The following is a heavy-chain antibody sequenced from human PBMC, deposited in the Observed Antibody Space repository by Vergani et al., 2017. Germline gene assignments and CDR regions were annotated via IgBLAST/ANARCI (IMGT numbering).Heavy chain of an antibody. CDR2: IYTSGST. J-gene: IGHJ5*02. CDR3: ARVSSGWYRQVVNWFDP. V-gene: IGHV4-61*02. CDR1: GGSISSGSYY. Sequence: QVQLQESGPGLVKPSQTLSLTCTVSGGSISSGSYYWSWIRQPAGKGLEWIGRIYTSGSTNYNPSLKSRVTISVDTSKNQFSLKLSSVTAADTAVYYCARVSSGWYRQVVNWFDPWGQGTLVTVSS. D-gene: IGHD6-19*01.